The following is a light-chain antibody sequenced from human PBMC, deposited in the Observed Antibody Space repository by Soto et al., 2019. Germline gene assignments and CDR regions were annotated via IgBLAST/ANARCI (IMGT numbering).Light chain of an antibody. V-gene: IGKV3-20*01. CDR3: HHYVTSPT. J-gene: IGKJ3*01. Sequence: EIGLTQSPGILSFSPGERATLACRASHSRAANYLAWYQQKPGQAPRLLISGASSRATGIPERVSGSVSGTDFTLAISRLKPEDYSVYQCHHYVTSPTFGPGAKV. CDR2: GAS. CDR1: HSRAANY.